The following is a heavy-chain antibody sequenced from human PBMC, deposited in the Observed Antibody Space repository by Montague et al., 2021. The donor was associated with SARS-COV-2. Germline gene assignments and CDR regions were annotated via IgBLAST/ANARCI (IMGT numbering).Heavy chain of an antibody. Sequence: CAISGDSVSSNSAAWNWLRQSPSRGLEWLGRTYYRSKWYNDYAVSLKXXITTNPDTSKNQFSLQLNSVTPEDTAVYYCASGRMVPYSSSWTTLYYYYGMDVWGQGTTVTVSS. D-gene: IGHD6-13*01. CDR1: GDSVSSNSAA. V-gene: IGHV6-1*01. J-gene: IGHJ6*02. CDR3: ASGRMVPYSSSWTTLYYYYGMDV. CDR2: TYYRSKWYN.